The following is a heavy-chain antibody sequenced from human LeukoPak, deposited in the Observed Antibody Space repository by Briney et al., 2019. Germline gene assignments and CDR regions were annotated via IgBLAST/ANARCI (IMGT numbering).Heavy chain of an antibody. CDR2: ISSSSSYI. D-gene: IGHD1-26*01. Sequence: GGSLRLPCAASGFTFSSYSMNWVRQAPGKGLEWVSSISSSSSYIYYADSVKGRFTISRDNAKNSLYLQMNSLRAEDTAVYYCARGAYGVGATTAFDIWGQGTMVTVSS. CDR1: GFTFSSYS. V-gene: IGHV3-21*01. CDR3: ARGAYGVGATTAFDI. J-gene: IGHJ3*02.